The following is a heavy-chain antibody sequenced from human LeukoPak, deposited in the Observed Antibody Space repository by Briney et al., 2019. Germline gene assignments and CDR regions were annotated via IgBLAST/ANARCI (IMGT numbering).Heavy chain of an antibody. CDR1: GGSFSGYY. CDR3: ARPGVRGVIIRGGRWFDP. J-gene: IGHJ5*02. Sequence: SETLSLTCAVYGGSFSGYYWSWIRQPPGKGLEWIGEINHRGSTNYNPSLKSRVTISVDTSKNQFSLKLSSVTAADTAVYYCARPGVRGVIIRGGRWFDPWGQGTLVTVSS. D-gene: IGHD3-10*01. CDR2: INHRGST. V-gene: IGHV4-34*01.